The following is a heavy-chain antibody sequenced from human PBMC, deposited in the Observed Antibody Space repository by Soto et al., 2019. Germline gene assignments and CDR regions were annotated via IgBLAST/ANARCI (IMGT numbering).Heavy chain of an antibody. CDR3: ARSGELLQTFDS. D-gene: IGHD1-26*01. CDR1: GVSFSDYS. CDR2: ITGNSEYK. J-gene: IGHJ4*02. Sequence: GGSLRLSCVVSGVSFSDYSMNWVRQAPGKGLEWVSLITGNSEYKYYAGSVKGRFTVSRDDAKNSLYLQMNSLTVEDTAVYYCARSGELLQTFDSWGQGTLVTVSS. V-gene: IGHV3-21*06.